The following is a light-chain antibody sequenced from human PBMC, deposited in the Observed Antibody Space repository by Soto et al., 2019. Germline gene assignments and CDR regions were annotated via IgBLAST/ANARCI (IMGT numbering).Light chain of an antibody. J-gene: IGKJ2*01. CDR2: GAS. V-gene: IGKV3-20*01. CDR1: QSVSSSY. CDR3: QQYGSSPRT. Sequence: NMLRQSPGTLSLYKRERPTLPCRASQSVSSSYLAWYQQKPGQAPRLLIYGASSRATGIPDRFSGSGSGTDFTLTISRLEPEDFAVYYCQQYGSSPRTFGHGTKVDIK.